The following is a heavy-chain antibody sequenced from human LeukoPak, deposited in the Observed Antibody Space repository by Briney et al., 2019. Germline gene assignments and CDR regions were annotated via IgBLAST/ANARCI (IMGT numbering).Heavy chain of an antibody. CDR3: AKVGAAHYYYYYMDA. CDR1: GFTFDDYA. Sequence: PGGSLRLSCAASGFTFDDYAMHWVRQAPGKGLEWVSLISGDGGSTYYADSVKGRFTISRDNSKNSLYLQMNSLRTEDTALYCCAKVGAAHYYYYYMDAWGKGTTVTVSS. V-gene: IGHV3-43*02. J-gene: IGHJ6*03. D-gene: IGHD1-26*01. CDR2: ISGDGGST.